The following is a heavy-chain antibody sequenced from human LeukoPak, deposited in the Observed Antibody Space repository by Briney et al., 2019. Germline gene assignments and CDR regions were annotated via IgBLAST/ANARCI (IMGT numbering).Heavy chain of an antibody. D-gene: IGHD2-15*01. CDR3: AKFVSGYDAFDI. J-gene: IGHJ3*02. V-gene: IGHV3-30*18. CDR1: GFTFSSYG. CDR2: ISYDGSNK. Sequence: QPGRSLRLSCAASGFTFSSYGMHWVRQAPGKGLDRVAVISYDGSNKYYADSVKGRFTISRDNSKNTLYLQMNSLRAEDTAVYYCAKFVSGYDAFDIWGQGTMVTVSS.